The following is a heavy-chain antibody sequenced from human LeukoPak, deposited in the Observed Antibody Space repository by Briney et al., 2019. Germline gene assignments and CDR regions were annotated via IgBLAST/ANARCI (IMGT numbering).Heavy chain of an antibody. V-gene: IGHV3-15*01. J-gene: IGHJ4*02. Sequence: GGSLRLSCAASGFTFSNAWMSWVRQAPGKGLEWVGRIKSKTDGGTTDYAAPVKGRFTISRDDSKNTLYLQMNSLKTEDTAVYYCTTGPDIVVVPAAITRDYWGQGTLVTVSS. D-gene: IGHD2-2*01. CDR2: IKSKTDGGTT. CDR1: GFTFSNAW. CDR3: TTGPDIVVVPAAITRDY.